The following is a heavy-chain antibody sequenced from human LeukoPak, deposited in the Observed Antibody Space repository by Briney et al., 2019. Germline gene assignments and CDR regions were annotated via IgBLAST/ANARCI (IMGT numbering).Heavy chain of an antibody. J-gene: IGHJ6*02. V-gene: IGHV3-23*01. CDR3: AKDSTRGYGSGSYSFGMDV. D-gene: IGHD3-10*01. Sequence: PGGSLRLSCAASGFTFSSYAMSWVRQAPGKGLEWVSAISGSGGSTYYADSVKGRFTISRDNSKNTLYLQMNSLRAEDTAVYYCAKDSTRGYGSGSYSFGMDVWGQGTTVTVSS. CDR2: ISGSGGST. CDR1: GFTFSSYA.